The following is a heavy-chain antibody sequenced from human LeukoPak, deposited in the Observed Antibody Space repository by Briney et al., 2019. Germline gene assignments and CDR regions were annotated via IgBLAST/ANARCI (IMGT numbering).Heavy chain of an antibody. V-gene: IGHV3-21*01. D-gene: IGHD3-22*01. CDR1: GFTFSSYS. CDR3: ARAWYYYDRSGYPIGY. J-gene: IGHJ4*02. CDR2: ISSSSSYI. Sequence: GGSLRPSCAASGFTFSSYSMNWVRQAPGKGLEWVSSISSSSSYIYYADSVKGRFTISRDNAKNSLYLQMNSLRAEDTAVYYCARAWYYYDRSGYPIGYWGQGTLVTVSS.